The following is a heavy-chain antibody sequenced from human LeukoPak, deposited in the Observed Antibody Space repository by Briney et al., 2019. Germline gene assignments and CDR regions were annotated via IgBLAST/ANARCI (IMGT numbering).Heavy chain of an antibody. D-gene: IGHD5-24*01. V-gene: IGHV4-59*01. CDR2: IYDSGST. J-gene: IGHJ6*02. CDR1: GGSISSYY. Sequence: SETLSLTCTVSGGSISSYYWSWIRQPPGKGLEWNGYIYDSGSTDYNPSLKSRATISLYTSKNQFSLRLSSVTAADTAVYYCARDVEMATVGSYFYAMDVWGQGTTVTVSS. CDR3: ARDVEMATVGSYFYAMDV.